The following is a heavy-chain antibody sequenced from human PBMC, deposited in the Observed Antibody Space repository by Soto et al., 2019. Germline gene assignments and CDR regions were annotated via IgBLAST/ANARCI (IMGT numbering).Heavy chain of an antibody. J-gene: IGHJ6*02. CDR1: GGSISSGGYS. CDR3: ASTSIAARPDYYGMDV. Sequence: QLQLQESGSGLVKPSQTLSLTCAVAGGSISSGGYSWSWIRQPPGKALEWIGYIYHSGSTYYNPSLKSRVTISVDRSKNQFSLKLSSVTAADTAVYYCASTSIAARPDYYGMDVWGQGTTVTVSS. CDR2: IYHSGST. V-gene: IGHV4-30-2*01. D-gene: IGHD6-6*01.